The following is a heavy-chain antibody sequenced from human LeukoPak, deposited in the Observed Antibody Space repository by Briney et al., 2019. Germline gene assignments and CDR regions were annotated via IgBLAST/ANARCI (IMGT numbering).Heavy chain of an antibody. Sequence: SETLSLTCTVSGYSIRSGFYWGWIRQPPGKGLEWIGNIYHSGITYYTPSLKSRVTISVDTSKNQFYLNLSSVTAADTAVYYCARAVGAFDWLPLFDFWGQGALVTVSS. J-gene: IGHJ4*02. CDR1: GYSIRSGFY. CDR3: ARAVGAFDWLPLFDF. CDR2: IYHSGIT. V-gene: IGHV4-38-2*02. D-gene: IGHD3-9*01.